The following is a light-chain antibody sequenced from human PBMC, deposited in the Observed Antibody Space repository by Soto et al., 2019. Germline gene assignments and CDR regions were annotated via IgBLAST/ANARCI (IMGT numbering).Light chain of an antibody. CDR1: SSNIGAGYD. CDR2: DNT. CDR3: QSYDSSLSGGV. V-gene: IGLV1-40*01. J-gene: IGLJ3*02. Sequence: QAVVTQPPSVSGAPGQRVTISCTGSSSNIGAGYDVHWYQQLPGIAPKLLIYDNTNRPSGVPDRISGSKSGTSASLVITGLQAEDEADYCCQSYDSSLSGGVFGGGTKVTVL.